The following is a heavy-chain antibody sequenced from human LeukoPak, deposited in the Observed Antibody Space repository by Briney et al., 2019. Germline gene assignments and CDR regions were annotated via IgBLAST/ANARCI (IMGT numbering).Heavy chain of an antibody. J-gene: IGHJ5*02. CDR3: ARQSPYCTSTSCSATWFDP. V-gene: IGHV5-51*01. CDR2: IYPGDSDT. D-gene: IGHD2-2*01. CDR1: GYSFTSYW. Sequence: EESRNISCQGSGYSFTSYWIAWVRQMPGKGLEWMGIIYPGDSDTRYSPSFQGQVTISADKSISTAYLQWSSLKASDTAMYYCARQSPYCTSTSCSATWFDPWGQGTLVTDSS.